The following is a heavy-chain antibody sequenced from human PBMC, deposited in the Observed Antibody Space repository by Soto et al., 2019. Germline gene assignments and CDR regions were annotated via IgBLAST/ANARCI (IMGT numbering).Heavy chain of an antibody. Sequence: SETLSLTCAVYGESFSGHIWTWIRQTPGKGLQWIGQINHSGSASYNPSLKSRVTISVHTSNSQFSLELSSVTAADTAVYYCTREAALDPWGQGTLVTVSS. CDR1: GESFSGHI. CDR2: INHSGSA. V-gene: IGHV4-34*01. CDR3: TREAALDP. J-gene: IGHJ5*02.